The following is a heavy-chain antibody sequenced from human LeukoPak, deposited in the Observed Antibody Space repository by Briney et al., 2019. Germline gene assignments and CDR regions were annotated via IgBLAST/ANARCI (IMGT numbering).Heavy chain of an antibody. V-gene: IGHV1-2*02. J-gene: IGHJ4*02. CDR2: INPNSGGT. CDR1: GYTFTGYY. D-gene: IGHD2-15*01. Sequence: ASVKVSCKASGYTFTGYYMHWVRQAPGQGLEWMGWINPNSGGTNYAQKFQGRVTMIRDTSISTAYMELSRLRSDDTAVYYCARARLVAATYNDYWGQGTLVTVSS. CDR3: ARARLVAATYNDY.